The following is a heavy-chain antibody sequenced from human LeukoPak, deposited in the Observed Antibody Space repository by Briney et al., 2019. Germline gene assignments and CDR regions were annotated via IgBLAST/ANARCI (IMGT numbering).Heavy chain of an antibody. Sequence: SATLSLTCTVPGGSISTYYWSWIRQPPGKGLEWIGYIYYSGSTNYNPSLKSRVTISVDTSKNQFSLKVNSVTAADTAVYYCARSVGGGRYAFDIWGQGTMVTVSS. CDR1: GGSISTYY. CDR3: ARSVGGGRYAFDI. J-gene: IGHJ3*02. D-gene: IGHD3-10*01. V-gene: IGHV4-59*01. CDR2: IYYSGST.